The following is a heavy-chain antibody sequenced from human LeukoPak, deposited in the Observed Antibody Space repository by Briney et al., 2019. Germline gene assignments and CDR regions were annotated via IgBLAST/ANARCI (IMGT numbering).Heavy chain of an antibody. J-gene: IGHJ5*02. Sequence: GASVKVSCKAFGYTFTSNYMHWVRQAPGQGPEWMGVISPSGGSTTYAQKFQGRVTLTRDMSTSTDYLELSSLRSEDTAVYYCARYYRATYYDSSGYLNWFDPWGQGTLVTVSS. CDR2: ISPSGGST. D-gene: IGHD3-22*01. CDR3: ARYYRATYYDSSGYLNWFDP. CDR1: GYTFTSNY. V-gene: IGHV1-46*01.